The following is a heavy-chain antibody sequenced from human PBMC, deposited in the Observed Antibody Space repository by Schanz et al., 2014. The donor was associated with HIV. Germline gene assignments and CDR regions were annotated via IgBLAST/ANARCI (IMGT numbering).Heavy chain of an antibody. CDR2: ITGSGSST. CDR3: ARGAGDTDGGRI. V-gene: IGHV3-23*01. Sequence: EVQLLESGGGLVQPGGSLRLSCAASGITFSSYAMNWVRQAPGKGLEWVSSITGSGSSTYYADSVKGRFTISRDNSKNPLFLKLNSLRAEDTAVYYCARGAGDTDGGRIWGQGTLVTVSS. CDR1: GITFSSYA. D-gene: IGHD5-18*01. J-gene: IGHJ3*02.